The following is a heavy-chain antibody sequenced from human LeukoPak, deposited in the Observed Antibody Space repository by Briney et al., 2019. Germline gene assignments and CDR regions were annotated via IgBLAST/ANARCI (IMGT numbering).Heavy chain of an antibody. Sequence: ASVKVSCKASGYTFTSYGISWVRQAPGQGLEWVGWISAYNGNTNYAQKLQGRVTMTTDTSTSTAYMELRSLRSDDTAVYYCAMDYVVVPAAIGYYYYGMDVWGQGTTVTVSS. V-gene: IGHV1-18*01. CDR1: GYTFTSYG. J-gene: IGHJ6*02. CDR2: ISAYNGNT. D-gene: IGHD2-2*03. CDR3: AMDYVVVPAAIGYYYYGMDV.